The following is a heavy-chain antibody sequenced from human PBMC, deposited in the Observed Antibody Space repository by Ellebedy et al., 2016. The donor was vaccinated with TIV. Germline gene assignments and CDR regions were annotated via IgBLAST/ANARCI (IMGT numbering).Heavy chain of an antibody. CDR2: IYQDGTMK. Sequence: PGGSLRLSCTASGFSFRSYWMAWVRQAPGKGLEWVANIYQDGTMKYYLDSVRGRFVISRVNANNSLYLQMNSLRTEDTAVYYCARRGSYGDYAVQINNWFDRWGQGTLGIVSS. CDR1: GFSFRSYW. J-gene: IGHJ5*02. V-gene: IGHV3-7*01. CDR3: ARRGSYGDYAVQINNWFDR. D-gene: IGHD4-17*01.